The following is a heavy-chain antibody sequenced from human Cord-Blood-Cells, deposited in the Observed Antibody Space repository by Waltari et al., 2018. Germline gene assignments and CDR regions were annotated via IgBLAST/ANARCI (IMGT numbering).Heavy chain of an antibody. CDR2: ISSSSSYI. J-gene: IGHJ4*02. CDR1: GFTFSSYS. CDR3: ARDLGAGRYFDY. Sequence: EVQLVESGGGLVKPGGSLRLSCAASGFTFSSYSMNWVRQAPGKGLEWVSSISSSSSYIYYADSVKGRFTISRDNAKNSLYLQMNSLRAEDKAVYYCARDLGAGRYFDYWGQGTLVTVSS. V-gene: IGHV3-21*01.